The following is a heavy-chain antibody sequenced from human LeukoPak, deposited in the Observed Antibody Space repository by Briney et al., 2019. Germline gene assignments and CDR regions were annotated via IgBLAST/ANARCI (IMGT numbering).Heavy chain of an antibody. CDR1: GFTFSSYE. CDR3: ARGGSGYPYYYYGMDV. J-gene: IGHJ6*02. D-gene: IGHD3-22*01. Sequence: GGSLRLSCAASGFTFSSYEMNWVRQAPGKGLEWVSYISSSGSTIYYADSVKGRFTISRDNAKNSLYLQMNSLRAEDTAVYYCARGGSGYPYYYYGMDVWGQGTTVTVSS. CDR2: ISSSGSTI. V-gene: IGHV3-48*03.